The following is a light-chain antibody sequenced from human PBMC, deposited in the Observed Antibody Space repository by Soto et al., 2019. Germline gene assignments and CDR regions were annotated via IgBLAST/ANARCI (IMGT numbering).Light chain of an antibody. CDR3: SSYAGSDILV. V-gene: IGLV2-8*01. Sequence: QSALAQPPSASGSPGQSITISCTGTTSDVGGYNYVSWYQQHPGSAPKLIIHEFNKRPSGVPDRFSGSKSGNTASLTVTWLQAEDEADYYCSSYAGSDILVFGEGTKVTVL. CDR1: TSDVGGYNY. J-gene: IGLJ2*01. CDR2: EFN.